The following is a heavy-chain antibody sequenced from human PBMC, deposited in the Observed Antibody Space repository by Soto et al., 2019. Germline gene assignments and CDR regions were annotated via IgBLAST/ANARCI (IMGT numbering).Heavy chain of an antibody. V-gene: IGHV3-23*01. CDR3: AKHLIGGHLISHFDI. J-gene: IGHJ4*01. CDR2: LSDSVGTT. CDR1: GFSFSTYT. Sequence: GVSLRLSCADSGFSFSTYTGNGVRQAPGMGLEWVSGLSDSVGTTHYAYSVKGRFTISRDKSKNTLYLQMNNLRAEDTAVYYCAKHLIGGHLISHFDIWGHGTQVTASS. D-gene: IGHD3-22*01.